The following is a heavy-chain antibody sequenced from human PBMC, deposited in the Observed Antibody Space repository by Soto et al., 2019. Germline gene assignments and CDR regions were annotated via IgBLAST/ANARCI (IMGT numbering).Heavy chain of an antibody. J-gene: IGHJ6*02. CDR2: INPNSGGT. D-gene: IGHD3-10*01. Sequence: ASVKVSCKASGYTFTGYYMHWVRQAPGQGLEWMGWINPNSGGTNYAQKFQGRVTMTRDTSISTAYMELSRLRSDDTAVYYCARDMRWFGEQTTISYYYYYGMDVWGQGTTVTVSS. CDR3: ARDMRWFGEQTTISYYYYYGMDV. CDR1: GYTFTGYY. V-gene: IGHV1-2*02.